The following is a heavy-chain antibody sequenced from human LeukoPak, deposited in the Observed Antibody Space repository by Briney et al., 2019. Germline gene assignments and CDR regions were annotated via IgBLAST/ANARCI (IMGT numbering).Heavy chain of an antibody. Sequence: ASVKVSCKASGYTFTSYYMHWVRQAPGQGLEWMGIINPSGGSTSYAQKFQGRVTMTRDTSTSTVYMELSSLRSEDTAVYYCARALGVPAATRQVVGYWGQGTLVTVSS. CDR3: ARALGVPAATRQVVGY. V-gene: IGHV1-46*01. CDR1: GYTFTSYY. D-gene: IGHD2-2*01. J-gene: IGHJ4*02. CDR2: INPSGGST.